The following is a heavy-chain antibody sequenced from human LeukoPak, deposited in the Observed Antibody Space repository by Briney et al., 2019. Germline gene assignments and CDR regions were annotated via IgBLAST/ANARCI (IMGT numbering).Heavy chain of an antibody. Sequence: PGGSLRLSCAASGFTFSSYAMSWVRQAPGKGLEWVSAISGSGGSTYYADSVKGRFTISRDNSKNTLYLQMNSLRAEDTAVYYCAKEGIVVVPAELSDMGYFDYWGQGTLVTVSS. D-gene: IGHD2-2*01. CDR3: AKEGIVVVPAELSDMGYFDY. CDR2: ISGSGGST. J-gene: IGHJ4*02. CDR1: GFTFSSYA. V-gene: IGHV3-23*01.